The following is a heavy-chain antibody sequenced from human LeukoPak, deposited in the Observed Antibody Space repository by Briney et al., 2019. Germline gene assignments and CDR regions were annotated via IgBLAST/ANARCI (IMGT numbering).Heavy chain of an antibody. V-gene: IGHV3-74*01. D-gene: IGHD3/OR15-3a*01. CDR1: GFTLSSYW. CDR2: INEHGTTI. Sequence: GGSLSLSCAASGFTLSSYWMHWVRQAPGKGLEWVSRINEHGTTITYADSVKGRFTISRENAKNTLYLQMNSLRAEDTAVYYCATDRTGPRYYGMDVWGQGTTVTVSS. CDR3: ATDRTGPRYYGMDV. J-gene: IGHJ6*02.